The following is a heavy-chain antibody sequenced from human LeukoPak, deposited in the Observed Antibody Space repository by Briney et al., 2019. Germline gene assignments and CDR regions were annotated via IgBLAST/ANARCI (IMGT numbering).Heavy chain of an antibody. CDR1: GFTFISYW. V-gene: IGHV3-74*01. D-gene: IGHD3-10*01. CDR3: ARGFGSGSLLPFDY. J-gene: IGHJ4*02. Sequence: GGSLRLSCAASGFTFISYWMHWVRQAPGKGLAWVSRIEGDGRTTSYADSVKGRFTISRDNAKNTLYLQMNSLRAEDTAVYHCARGFGSGSLLPFDYWGQGTLVTVSS. CDR2: IEGDGRTT.